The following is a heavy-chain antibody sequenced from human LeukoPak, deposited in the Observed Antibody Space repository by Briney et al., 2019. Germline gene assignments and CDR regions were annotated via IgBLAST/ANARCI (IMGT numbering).Heavy chain of an antibody. D-gene: IGHD2-15*01. Sequence: GGSLRLSCAASGFTFDNYAIHWVRQVPGKSLEWVSLISADGRSTYYADSVKGRFTISRDNSRFSLYLQMRSLTTEDTAVYYCAKDSGWQLFRAEYFQHWGPGTLVTVSS. J-gene: IGHJ1*01. V-gene: IGHV3-43*02. CDR1: GFTFDNYA. CDR2: ISADGRST. CDR3: AKDSGWQLFRAEYFQH.